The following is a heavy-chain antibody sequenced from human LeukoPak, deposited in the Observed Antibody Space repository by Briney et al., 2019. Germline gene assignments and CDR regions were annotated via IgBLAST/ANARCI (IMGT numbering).Heavy chain of an antibody. CDR3: ARETRSGRSY. Sequence: SETLSLTCTVSGGPISSYYWSWIRQPPGKGLEWIGYIYYSGSTNYNPSLKSRVTISVDTSKNQFSLKLSSVTAADTAVYYCARETRSGRSYWGQGTLVTVSS. CDR1: GGPISSYY. CDR2: IYYSGST. V-gene: IGHV4-59*01. J-gene: IGHJ4*02.